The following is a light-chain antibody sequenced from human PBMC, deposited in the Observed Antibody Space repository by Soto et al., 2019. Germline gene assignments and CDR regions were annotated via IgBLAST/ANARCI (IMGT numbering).Light chain of an antibody. CDR1: SSVVGSYNL. J-gene: IGLJ1*01. V-gene: IGLV2-23*02. Sequence: QSALTQPASVSGFPGQSITLSCTGTSSVVGSYNLVSWYQQHPGKAPKVMIYEVSKRPSGVPNRFSGSKSGNTASLTISGLQAEDEADYYCCSYAGSSTYVFGTGTKVTGL. CDR3: CSYAGSSTYV. CDR2: EVS.